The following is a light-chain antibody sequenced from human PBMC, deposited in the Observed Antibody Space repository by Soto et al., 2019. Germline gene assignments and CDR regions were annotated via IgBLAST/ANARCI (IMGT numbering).Light chain of an antibody. Sequence: QSALTQPPSVSGSPGQSITISCSGTSSDVGGYDHVSWYQHHPGEAPKLMIYEISYRPSGVSTRFSGSKSGNTASLTISGLQAEDEADYYCSSYTSSSTGGLFGGGTKLTVL. CDR1: SSDVGGYDH. V-gene: IGLV2-14*01. CDR3: SSYTSSSTGGL. CDR2: EIS. J-gene: IGLJ2*01.